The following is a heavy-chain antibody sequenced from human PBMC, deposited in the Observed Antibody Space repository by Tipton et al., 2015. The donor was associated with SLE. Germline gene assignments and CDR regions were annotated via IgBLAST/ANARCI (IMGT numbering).Heavy chain of an antibody. J-gene: IGHJ4*02. V-gene: IGHV4-34*01. Sequence: TLSLTCAVYGGSFSGYYWSWIRQPPGKGLEWIGEINHSGSTNYNPSLKSRVTISVDTSKNQFSLKLSSVTAADTAVYYCARGPEGYFDYWGQGTLVTVSS. CDR2: INHSGST. CDR1: GGSFSGYY. CDR3: ARGPEGYFDY.